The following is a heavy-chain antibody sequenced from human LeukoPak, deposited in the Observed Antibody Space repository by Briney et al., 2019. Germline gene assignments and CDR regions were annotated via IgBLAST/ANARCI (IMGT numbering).Heavy chain of an antibody. Sequence: PSETLSLTCTVSGGSISSSSYYWGWIRQPPGKGLEWIGYIYYSGSTNYNPSLKSRVTISVDTSKNQFSLKLSSVTAADTAVYYCARGRRHIAVAGRGPGYFQHWGQGTLVTVSS. V-gene: IGHV4-61*05. D-gene: IGHD6-19*01. J-gene: IGHJ1*01. CDR1: GGSISSSSYY. CDR2: IYYSGST. CDR3: ARGRRHIAVAGRGPGYFQH.